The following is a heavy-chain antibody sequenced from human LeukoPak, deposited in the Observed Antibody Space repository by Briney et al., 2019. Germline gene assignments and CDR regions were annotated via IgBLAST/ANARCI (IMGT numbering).Heavy chain of an antibody. Sequence: SETLSLTCTVSGGSISSSSYYWGWIRQPPGKGLEWIASIYYSGTPYYKSSLKSRVTISVGTSKTQFSLRLSSVTAADTAVYYCTRMQGCRGGNCYSFHSWGQGTLVTVSS. J-gene: IGHJ4*02. CDR2: IYYSGTP. CDR3: TRMQGCRGGNCYSFHS. D-gene: IGHD2-15*01. V-gene: IGHV4-39*01. CDR1: GGSISSSSYY.